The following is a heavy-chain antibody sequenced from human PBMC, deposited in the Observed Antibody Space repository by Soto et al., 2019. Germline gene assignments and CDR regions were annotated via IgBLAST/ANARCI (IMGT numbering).Heavy chain of an antibody. J-gene: IGHJ4*02. D-gene: IGHD6-19*01. V-gene: IGHV3-48*01. CDR2: ISSSSSTI. CDR1: GFTFSSYS. Sequence: GGSLRLSCAASGFTFSSYSMNWVRQAPGKGLECISYISSSSSTIYYADSVKGRFTISRDNSKNTLYLQMNSLRAEDTAVYYCAKTAYSSGWYHNYFDYWGQGTLVTVSS. CDR3: AKTAYSSGWYHNYFDY.